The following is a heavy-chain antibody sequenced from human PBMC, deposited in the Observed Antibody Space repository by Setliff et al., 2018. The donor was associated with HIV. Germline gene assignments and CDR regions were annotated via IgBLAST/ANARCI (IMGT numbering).Heavy chain of an antibody. Sequence: SETLSLTCSVSGGSISNFYWSWIRQPPGKGLEWVGHLYSTGDTNYNPSLKSRVTLSADTSKNQPSLSLTSVTAADTAVYYCARVRLTMIMMVDYFDQWGQGTLVTVSS. V-gene: IGHV4-4*07. J-gene: IGHJ4*02. CDR2: LYSTGDT. CDR3: ARVRLTMIMMVDYFDQ. CDR1: GGSISNFY. D-gene: IGHD3-22*01.